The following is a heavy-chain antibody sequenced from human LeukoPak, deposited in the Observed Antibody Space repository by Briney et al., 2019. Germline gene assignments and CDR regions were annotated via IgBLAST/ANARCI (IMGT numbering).Heavy chain of an antibody. CDR3: AKHSMDYGDYVGEDY. CDR2: ISSSSSYI. D-gene: IGHD4-17*01. V-gene: IGHV3-21*01. CDR1: GFTFSSYS. J-gene: IGHJ4*02. Sequence: PGGSLRLSCAASGFTFSSYSMNWVRQAPGKGLEWVSSISSSSSYIYYADSVKGRFTISRDNAKNSLYLQMNSLRAEETAVYYCAKHSMDYGDYVGEDYWGQGTLVTVSS.